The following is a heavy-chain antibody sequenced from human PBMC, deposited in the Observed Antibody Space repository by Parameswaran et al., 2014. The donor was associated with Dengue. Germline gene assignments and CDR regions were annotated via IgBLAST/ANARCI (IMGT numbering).Heavy chain of an antibody. J-gene: IGHJ5*02. D-gene: IGHD2-2*01. V-gene: IGHV1-2*02. CDR2: INPNSGGT. CDR3: ASSGQSSTSSARGWFDP. Sequence: WVRQAPGQGLEWMGWINPNSGGTNYAQKFQGRVTMTRDTSISTAYMELSRLRSDDTAVYYCASSGQSSTSSARGWFDPWGQGTLVTVSS.